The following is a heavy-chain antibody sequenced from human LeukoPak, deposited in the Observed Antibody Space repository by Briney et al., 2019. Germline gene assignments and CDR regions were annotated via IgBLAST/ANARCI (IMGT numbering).Heavy chain of an antibody. CDR3: AKNIGGFDY. V-gene: IGHV3-23*01. Sequence: GGSLRLSCAASGFSFSTYGMTWVRQAPGKGLEWVSGISGSDGSTYYADSVKGRFIISRDNSKNTLYLQMNSLRAEDTAVYYCAKNIGGFDYWGQGTLVTVSS. J-gene: IGHJ4*02. CDR1: GFSFSTYG. CDR2: ISGSDGST. D-gene: IGHD2-15*01.